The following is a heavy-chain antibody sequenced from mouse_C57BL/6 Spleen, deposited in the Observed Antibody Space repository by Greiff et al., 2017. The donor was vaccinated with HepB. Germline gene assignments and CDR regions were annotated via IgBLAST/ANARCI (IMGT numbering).Heavy chain of an antibody. CDR1: GFTFSSYA. V-gene: IGHV5-9-1*02. CDR2: ISSGGDYI. J-gene: IGHJ3*01. CDR3: TRDRPFAY. Sequence: VQGVASGDGLVKPGGSLKLSCAASGFTFSSYAMSWVRQTPEKRLEWVAYISSGGDYIYYADTVKGRFTISRDNARNTRYLQMSSLKSEDTAMYYCTRDRPFAYWGQGTLVTVAA.